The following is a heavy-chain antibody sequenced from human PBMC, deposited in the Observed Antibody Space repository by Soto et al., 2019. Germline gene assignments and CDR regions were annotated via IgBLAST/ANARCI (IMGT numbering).Heavy chain of an antibody. CDR2: ISYDGSNK. J-gene: IGHJ5*02. V-gene: IGHV3-30*18. CDR1: GFTFSSYG. Sequence: QVQLVESGGGVVQPGRSLRLSCAASGFTFSSYGMHWVRQAPGKGLEWVAVISYDGSNKYYADSVKGRFTISRDNSKNTLYLQMNSLRAEDTAVYYCAKESDYYGSGMIDPWGQGTLVTVSS. CDR3: AKESDYYGSGMIDP. D-gene: IGHD3-10*01.